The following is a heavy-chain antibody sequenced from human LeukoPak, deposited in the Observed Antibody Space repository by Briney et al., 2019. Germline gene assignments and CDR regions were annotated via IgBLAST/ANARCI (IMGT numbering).Heavy chain of an antibody. Sequence: GGSLRLSCAASGFTFSRYEMNWVRQAPGKGLEWVSYITSSGSTIYYADSVKGRFTISRHNAKNTLYLQMNSLRAEDTAVYYCARAGVGAIDYWGQGTLVTVSS. J-gene: IGHJ4*02. CDR3: ARAGVGAIDY. D-gene: IGHD1-26*01. CDR2: ITSSGSTI. CDR1: GFTFSRYE. V-gene: IGHV3-48*03.